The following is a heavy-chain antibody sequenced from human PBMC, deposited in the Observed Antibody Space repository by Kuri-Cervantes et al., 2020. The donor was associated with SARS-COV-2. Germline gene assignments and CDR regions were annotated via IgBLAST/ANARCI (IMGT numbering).Heavy chain of an antibody. V-gene: IGHV1-69*13. D-gene: IGHD6-19*01. CDR1: GYTLTELS. CDR3: ARGYSSGLRPYDAFDI. J-gene: IGHJ3*02. CDR2: IIPIFGTA. Sequence: SVKVSCKVSGYTLTELSMHWVRQAPGKGLEWMGGIIPIFGTANYAQKFQGRVTITADESTSTAYMELSSLRSEDTAVYYCARGYSSGLRPYDAFDIWGQGTMVTVSS.